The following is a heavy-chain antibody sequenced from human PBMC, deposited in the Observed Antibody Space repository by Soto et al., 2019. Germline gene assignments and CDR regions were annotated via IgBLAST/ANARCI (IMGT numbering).Heavy chain of an antibody. Sequence: SETLSLPCSVSGGSISRGAYFWTWIRQFPGKGLEWIAYISYTGATYYNPSLKSRVTILADTSKNQFSLKLNSVTSADTAVYYCARGGPVSVSPAWQLLGYFDYWGQGTLVTVSS. D-gene: IGHD2-15*01. J-gene: IGHJ4*02. V-gene: IGHV4-31*03. CDR3: ARGGPVSVSPAWQLLGYFDY. CDR2: ISYTGAT. CDR1: GGSISRGAYF.